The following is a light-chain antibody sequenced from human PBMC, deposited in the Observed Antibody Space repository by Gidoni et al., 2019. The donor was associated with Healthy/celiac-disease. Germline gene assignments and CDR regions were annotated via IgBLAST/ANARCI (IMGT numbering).Light chain of an antibody. Sequence: EIVMTQSPATLSVSPGERATLSCRASLSVSRNLTYGASTRATGIPARFSGSGSGTEFTLTISSLQSEDFAVYYCQQYNNWPLTFGGGTKVEIK. CDR3: QQYNNWPLT. CDR2: GAS. J-gene: IGKJ4*01. CDR1: LSVSRN. V-gene: IGKV3-15*01.